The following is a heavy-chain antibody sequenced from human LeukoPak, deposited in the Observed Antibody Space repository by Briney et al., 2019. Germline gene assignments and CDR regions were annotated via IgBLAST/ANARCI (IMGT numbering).Heavy chain of an antibody. CDR1: GFTFSSAW. CDR2: IKSKADGRTT. CDR3: TTDPFMLDVYHFHY. D-gene: IGHD5/OR15-5a*01. V-gene: IGHV3-15*01. J-gene: IGHJ4*02. Sequence: GGSLRLSCAASGFTFSSAWMTWVRQAPGKGLEWVGHIKSKADGRTTDYAAPAKGRFTISRDDSKNTLSLQMNSLKYEDTAVYYCTTDPFMLDVYHFHYWGQGTLVTVSS.